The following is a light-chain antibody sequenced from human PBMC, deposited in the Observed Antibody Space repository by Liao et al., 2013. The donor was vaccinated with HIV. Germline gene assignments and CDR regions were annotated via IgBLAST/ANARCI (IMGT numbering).Light chain of an antibody. Sequence: SYELTQPPSVSVSPGQTARITCSGDALPNQYAYWYQQKPGQAPVLLIYKDSERPSGIPERFSGSSSENTGTLTISGTQPMDEADYYCQVWDRDTALFGGGTKLTVL. CDR2: KDS. CDR1: ALPNQY. J-gene: IGLJ2*01. CDR3: QVWDRDTAL. V-gene: IGLV3-25*02.